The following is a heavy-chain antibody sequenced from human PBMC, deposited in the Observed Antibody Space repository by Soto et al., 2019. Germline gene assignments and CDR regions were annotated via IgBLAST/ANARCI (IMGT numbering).Heavy chain of an antibody. V-gene: IGHV3-30*18. J-gene: IGHJ6*02. CDR1: GFTFSSYG. Sequence: QVQLVESGGGVVQPGRSLRLSCAASGFTFSSYGMHWVRQAPGKGLEWVAVISYDGSNKYYADSVKGRFTISRDNSKNTLYLQMNSLRAEDTAVYYCAKDKGYGDYYYYSGMDVWGQGTTVTVSS. CDR3: AKDKGYGDYYYYSGMDV. D-gene: IGHD4-17*01. CDR2: ISYDGSNK.